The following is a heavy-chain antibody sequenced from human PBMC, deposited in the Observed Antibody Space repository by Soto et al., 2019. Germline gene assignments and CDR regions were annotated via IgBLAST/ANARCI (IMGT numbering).Heavy chain of an antibody. CDR3: VRVSPFLTGPDY. CDR2: ISAYNGNT. J-gene: IGHJ4*02. CDR1: GYTFTSYG. V-gene: IGHV1-18*01. Sequence: ASVKVSCKASGYTFTSYGISWVRQAPGQGLEWMGWISAYNGNTNYAQKLQGRVTMTTDTSTSTAYMEVSSLRSEDTALYYCVRVSPFLTGPDYWGQGTLVTVSS. D-gene: IGHD3-9*01.